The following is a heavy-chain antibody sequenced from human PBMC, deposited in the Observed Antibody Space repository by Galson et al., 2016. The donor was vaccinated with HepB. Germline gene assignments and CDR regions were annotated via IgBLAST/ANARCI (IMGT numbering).Heavy chain of an antibody. Sequence: SLRLSCAVSGFIFSNAWMTWVRQAPGKGLEWVANIYQDGSETYYLDSVKGRFTISRDNAKNSLYLQMNSLRGEDTAVYYCARGWRTYYRYFEHWGQGALVSVSS. CDR3: ARGWRTYYRYFEH. CDR1: GFIFSNAW. D-gene: IGHD1-26*01. V-gene: IGHV3-7*01. J-gene: IGHJ1*01. CDR2: IYQDGSET.